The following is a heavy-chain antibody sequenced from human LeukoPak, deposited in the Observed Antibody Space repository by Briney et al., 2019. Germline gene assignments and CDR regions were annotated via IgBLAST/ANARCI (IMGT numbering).Heavy chain of an antibody. J-gene: IGHJ4*02. Sequence: GGSLRLPCAASGFTFSSYGMHWVRQAPGKGLDWVANMKYDGCEKYYVDSVKGRFTISRDNAKNSLYLQMNSLRAEDTAVYYCARDIEAAGLFLDYWGQGTLVTVSS. V-gene: IGHV3-7*01. CDR3: ARDIEAAGLFLDY. CDR1: GFTFSSYG. D-gene: IGHD6-13*01. CDR2: MKYDGCEK.